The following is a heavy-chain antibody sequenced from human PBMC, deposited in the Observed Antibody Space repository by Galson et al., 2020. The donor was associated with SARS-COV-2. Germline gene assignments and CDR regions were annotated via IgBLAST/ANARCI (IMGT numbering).Heavy chain of an antibody. CDR3: ARQTPDGTGNLCLDY. CDR1: GGSLSSVNDQ. J-gene: IGHJ4*02. D-gene: IGHD2-8*02. V-gene: IGHV4-39*01. CDR2: INYSGAT. Sequence: PETLSLICTVSGGSLSSVNDQWWDWVRQPPGKGLEWIGTINYSGATVYNPSLKSRVTMSVDTSQNQYYLRLSFMTAADTAVYFCARQTPDGTGNLCLDYWGQGSLVTVSS.